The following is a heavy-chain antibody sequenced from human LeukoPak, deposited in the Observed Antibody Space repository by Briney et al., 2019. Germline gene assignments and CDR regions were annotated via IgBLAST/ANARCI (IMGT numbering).Heavy chain of an antibody. Sequence: ASVKVSCTASGYTFTSYGISWVRQAPGQGLEWMGWISAYNGNTNYAQKLQGRVTMTTDTSTSTACMELRSLRSDDTAVYYCARVWFGRRHYYYYGMDVWGQGTTVTVSS. CDR2: ISAYNGNT. D-gene: IGHD3-10*01. J-gene: IGHJ6*02. V-gene: IGHV1-18*01. CDR1: GYTFTSYG. CDR3: ARVWFGRRHYYYYGMDV.